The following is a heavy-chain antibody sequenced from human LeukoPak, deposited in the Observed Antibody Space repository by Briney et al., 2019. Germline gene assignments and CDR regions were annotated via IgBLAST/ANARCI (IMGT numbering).Heavy chain of an antibody. CDR3: ARDRPGAFDI. Sequence: GGPLRLSCAASGFTFSSYAMHWVRQAPGKGLEWVAVISYDGSNKYYADSVKGRFTISRDNSKNTLYLQMNSLRAEDTAVYYCARDRPGAFDIWGQGTMVTVSS. CDR2: ISYDGSNK. V-gene: IGHV3-30-3*01. CDR1: GFTFSSYA. J-gene: IGHJ3*02.